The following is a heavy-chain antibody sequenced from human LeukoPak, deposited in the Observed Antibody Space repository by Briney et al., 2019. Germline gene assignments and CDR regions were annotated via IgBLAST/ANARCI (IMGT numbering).Heavy chain of an antibody. CDR1: GGSFSGYY. CDR3: ARSLFRSGYRGLDY. D-gene: IGHD3-3*01. V-gene: IGHV4-34*01. CDR2: INHSGST. J-gene: IGHJ4*02. Sequence: SETLSLTSAVYGGSFSGYYWSWIRQPPGKGLEWIGEINHSGSTNYNPSLKSRGTISVETSKNQFSLKLSSVTAADTAVYYCARSLFRSGYRGLDYWGRGTLVTVSS.